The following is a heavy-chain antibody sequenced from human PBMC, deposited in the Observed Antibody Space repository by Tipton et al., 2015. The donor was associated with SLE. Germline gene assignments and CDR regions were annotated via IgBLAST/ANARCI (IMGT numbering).Heavy chain of an antibody. V-gene: IGHV4-39*01. J-gene: IGHJ5*02. CDR3: AREQGAAGGPPIVVSWFDP. CDR2: IYYSGST. Sequence: GSLRLSCTVSGGSISSSSYYWGWIRQPPGKGLEWIGSIYYSGSTYYNPSLKSRVTISVDTSKNQFSLKLSSVTAADTAVYYCAREQGAAGGPPIVVSWFDPWGQGTLVTVSS. D-gene: IGHD2-15*01. CDR1: GGSISSSSYY.